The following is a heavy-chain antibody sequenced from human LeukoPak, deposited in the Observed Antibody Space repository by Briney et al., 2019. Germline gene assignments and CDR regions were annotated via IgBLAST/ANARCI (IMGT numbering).Heavy chain of an antibody. D-gene: IGHD2-2*01. V-gene: IGHV4-39*01. J-gene: IGHJ5*02. CDR2: IYYSGST. CDR3: ARLLGGICSSTSCYNWFDP. Sequence: SETLSLTCTVSGGSISSSSYYWGWIRQPPGKGLEWIGSIYYSGSTYYNPSLKSRVTISVDTSKNQFSLKLSSVTAADTAVYYCARLLGGICSSTSCYNWFDPWGQGTLVTVSS. CDR1: GGSISSSSYY.